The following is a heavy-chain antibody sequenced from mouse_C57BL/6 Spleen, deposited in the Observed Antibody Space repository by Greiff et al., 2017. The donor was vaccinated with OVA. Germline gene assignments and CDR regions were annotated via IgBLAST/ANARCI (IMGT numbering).Heavy chain of an antibody. CDR2: ISYSGST. CDR1: GYSITSGYD. J-gene: IGHJ3*01. Sequence: EVQLVESGPGMVKPSQSLSLTCTVTGYSITSGYDWHWIRHFPGNKLEWMGYISYSGSTNYNPSLKSRISITHDTSKNHFFLKLNSVTTEDTATDYCAREGGYYWFAYWGQGTLVTVSA. CDR3: AREGGYYWFAY. V-gene: IGHV3-1*01. D-gene: IGHD2-3*01.